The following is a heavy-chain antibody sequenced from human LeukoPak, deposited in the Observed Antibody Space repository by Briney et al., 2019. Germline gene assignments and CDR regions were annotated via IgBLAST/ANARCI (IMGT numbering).Heavy chain of an antibody. CDR3: ARQTVNTAGDYFDF. CDR2: IFPDDSDT. Sequence: GESLKISCKGSGYTFTTYWTGWVRQMPGKGLEWMGIIFPDDSDTRYSPSFQGQVTISADKSISTAYLQWSSLKASATAVYYCARQTVNTAGDYFDFWGQGTLVTVSS. CDR1: GYTFTTYW. J-gene: IGHJ4*02. D-gene: IGHD5-18*01. V-gene: IGHV5-51*01.